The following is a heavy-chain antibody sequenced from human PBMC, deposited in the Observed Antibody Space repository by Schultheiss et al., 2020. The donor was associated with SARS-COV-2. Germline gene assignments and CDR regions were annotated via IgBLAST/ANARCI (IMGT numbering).Heavy chain of an antibody. CDR1: GGSFSGYY. V-gene: IGHV4-34*01. D-gene: IGHD3-16*01. CDR3: ARRGALPYYYYGMDV. Sequence: SETLSLTCAVYGGSFSGYYWSWIRQPPGKGLEWIGEINHSGSTNYNPSLKSRVTISVDTSKNQFSLKLSSVTAADTAVYYCARRGALPYYYYGMDVWGQGTTVTVSS. J-gene: IGHJ6*02. CDR2: INHSGST.